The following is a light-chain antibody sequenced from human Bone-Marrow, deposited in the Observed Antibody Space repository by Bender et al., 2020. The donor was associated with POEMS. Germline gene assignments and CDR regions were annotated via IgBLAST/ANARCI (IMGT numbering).Light chain of an antibody. Sequence: SYELTQPPLVSLSPGQTARITCSGDKLGTKFTSWYQQKPGQSPLLVIYQDNMRPSGIPERFSGSNSGNTATLTISGTQAMDEADYYCQAWDSATWVFGGGTKLTVL. V-gene: IGLV3-1*01. CDR1: KLGTKF. CDR3: QAWDSATWV. J-gene: IGLJ3*02. CDR2: QDN.